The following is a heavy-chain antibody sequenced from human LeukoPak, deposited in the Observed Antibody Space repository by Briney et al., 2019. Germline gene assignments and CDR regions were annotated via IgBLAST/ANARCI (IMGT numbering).Heavy chain of an antibody. D-gene: IGHD4-17*01. CDR2: ISSSSSYI. CDR3: AREGAMTTVTLWNYGMDV. Sequence: GGSLRLSCAASGFTFSSYSMNWVRQAPGKGLEWVSSISSSSSYIYYADSVKGRFTISRDNAKNSLYLQMNSLRAEDTAVYYCAREGAMTTVTLWNYGMDVWGQGTTVTVSS. J-gene: IGHJ6*02. CDR1: GFTFSSYS. V-gene: IGHV3-21*04.